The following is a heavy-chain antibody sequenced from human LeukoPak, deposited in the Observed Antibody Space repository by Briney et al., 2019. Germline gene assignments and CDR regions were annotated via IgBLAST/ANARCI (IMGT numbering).Heavy chain of an antibody. CDR1: GYTFTSYA. CDR2: ISAGNGNT. Sequence: ASVKVSCKASGYTFTSYAMHWVRQAPGQRLEWMGWISAGNGNTKYSQKFQGRVTITRDTSASTAYMELSSLRSEDTAVYYCARGDYPSDYWGQGTLVTVSS. V-gene: IGHV1-3*01. J-gene: IGHJ4*02. CDR3: ARGDYPSDY. D-gene: IGHD4-17*01.